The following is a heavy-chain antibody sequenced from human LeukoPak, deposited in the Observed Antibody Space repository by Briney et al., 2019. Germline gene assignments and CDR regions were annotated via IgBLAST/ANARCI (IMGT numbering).Heavy chain of an antibody. J-gene: IGHJ4*02. D-gene: IGHD6-19*01. V-gene: IGHV3-53*05. Sequence: GGSLRLSCAASGLTVSSNCMSWVRQAPGKGLEWVSFIYSGGNTYYADSVKGRFTISRDNSKNTVHLQMNSLRAEDTAVYYCARGFRGWYAEGFDYWGQGTLVTVSS. CDR3: ARGFRGWYAEGFDY. CDR1: GLTVSSNC. CDR2: IYSGGNT.